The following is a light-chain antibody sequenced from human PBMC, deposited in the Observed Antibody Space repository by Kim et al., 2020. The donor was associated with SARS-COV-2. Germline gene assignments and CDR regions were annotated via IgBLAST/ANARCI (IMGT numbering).Light chain of an antibody. Sequence: GQRVTISCSGSSSNSGSNTVSWYQQVPGTAPKLLIYNDDQRPSGIPDRFSGSKSGTSASLAISGLQSEDEADYHCAAWDDSLNGVVFGGGTKVTVL. CDR3: AAWDDSLNGVV. J-gene: IGLJ2*01. CDR2: NDD. V-gene: IGLV1-44*01. CDR1: SSNSGSNT.